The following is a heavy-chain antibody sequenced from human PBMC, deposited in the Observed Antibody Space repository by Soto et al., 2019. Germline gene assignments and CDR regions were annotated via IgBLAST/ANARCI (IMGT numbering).Heavy chain of an antibody. V-gene: IGHV3-21*01. Sequence: EVQLVESGGGLVKPGGSLRLSCAAYGFTFSSYSMNWVRQAPGKGLEWVSSISSSSSYIYYADSVKGRFTISRDNAKNSLYLQMNSLRAEDRPVYYCARGRGAAGTDSVEYYGMDVWGQGTTVTVSS. CDR2: ISSSSSYI. J-gene: IGHJ6*02. CDR1: GFTFSSYS. CDR3: ARGRGAAGTDSVEYYGMDV. D-gene: IGHD6-13*01.